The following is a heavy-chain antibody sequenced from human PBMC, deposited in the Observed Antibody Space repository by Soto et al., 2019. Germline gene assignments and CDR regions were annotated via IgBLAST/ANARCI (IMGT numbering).Heavy chain of an antibody. CDR3: ARHYSSGSRNWFDP. V-gene: IGHV4-59*05. CDR2: IYYSGST. CDR1: GGSISSYY. J-gene: IGHJ5*02. Sequence: SLTCTVSGGSISSYYWSWIRQPPGKGLEWIGSIYYSGSTYYNPSLRSRVTISVDTSKNQFSLKLSSVTAADTAVFYCARHYSSGSRNWFDPWGQGTLVTVSS. D-gene: IGHD6-19*01.